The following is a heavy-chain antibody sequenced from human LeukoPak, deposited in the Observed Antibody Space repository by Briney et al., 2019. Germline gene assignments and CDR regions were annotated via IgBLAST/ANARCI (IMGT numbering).Heavy chain of an antibody. J-gene: IGHJ4*02. CDR2: IDAGGTGT. V-gene: IGHV3-74*01. CDR1: GFTFSPYW. Sequence: GGSLRLSCAASGFTFSPYWMLWFRQVPGKGPEFVSRIDAGGTGTIYADSVRGRFTMSRDNAQSTLYLQMNSLRADDTAVYYCVRDSGSGVDYWGRGTLVTVSS. D-gene: IGHD3-10*01. CDR3: VRDSGSGVDY.